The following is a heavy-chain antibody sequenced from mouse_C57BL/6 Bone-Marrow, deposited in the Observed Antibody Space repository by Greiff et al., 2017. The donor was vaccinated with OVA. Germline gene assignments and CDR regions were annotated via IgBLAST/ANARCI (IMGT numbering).Heavy chain of an antibody. CDR3: AREDSSGYAMDY. V-gene: IGHV1-81*01. CDR1: GYTFTSYG. Sequence: VQGVESGAELARPGASVKLSCKASGYTFTSYGISWVKQRTGQGLEWIGEIYPRSGNTYYNEKFKGKATLTADKSSSTAYMELRSLTSEDSAVYFCAREDSSGYAMDYWGQGTSVTVSS. CDR2: IYPRSGNT. J-gene: IGHJ4*01. D-gene: IGHD3-2*02.